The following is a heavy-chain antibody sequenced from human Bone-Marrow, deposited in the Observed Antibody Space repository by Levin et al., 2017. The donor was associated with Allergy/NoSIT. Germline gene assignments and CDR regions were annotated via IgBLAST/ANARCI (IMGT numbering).Heavy chain of an antibody. D-gene: IGHD2-2*01. CDR1: GFSLSTSGVG. Sequence: SGPTLVKPTQTLTLTCAFSGFSLSTSGVGVGWIRQPPGKALEWLALIYWDDDKRYSPSLKSRLTITKDTSKNQVVLTMTNMDPVDTATYYCALQMRCSSTSCNPGGNWFDPWGQGTLVTVSS. CDR3: ALQMRCSSTSCNPGGNWFDP. V-gene: IGHV2-5*02. J-gene: IGHJ5*02. CDR2: IYWDDDK.